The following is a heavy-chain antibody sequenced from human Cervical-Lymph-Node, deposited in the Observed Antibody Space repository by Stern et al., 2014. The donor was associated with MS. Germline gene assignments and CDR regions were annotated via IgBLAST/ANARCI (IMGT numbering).Heavy chain of an antibody. Sequence: EMQLVESGAEVKKPGESLKISCKGSGYTFTTYWIGWVRQMPGEGLEWMGIIYPGDSETRYSPSFQGQVPISADKSISTAYLQWSSLKASDTAMYYCARHPRYCSGGSCYKFDFYYAMDVWGQGTTVTVSS. V-gene: IGHV5-51*01. CDR1: GYTFTTYW. CDR2: IYPGDSET. D-gene: IGHD2-15*01. J-gene: IGHJ6*02. CDR3: ARHPRYCSGGSCYKFDFYYAMDV.